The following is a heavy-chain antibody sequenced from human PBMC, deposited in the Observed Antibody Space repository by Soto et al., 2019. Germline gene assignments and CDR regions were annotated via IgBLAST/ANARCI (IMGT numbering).Heavy chain of an antibody. D-gene: IGHD3-10*01. Sequence: QVQLQESGPGLVKPSETLSLTCTVSAGSISSYDWSWIRQPPGKGLEWIGYIYYSGSTNYNPSLKGRVTISVDASKNQFSLKLSSVTAADTAVYYCARSYGSGSYSYYYGMDVWGQGTTVTVSS. CDR3: ARSYGSGSYSYYYGMDV. CDR1: AGSISSYD. CDR2: IYYSGST. J-gene: IGHJ6*02. V-gene: IGHV4-59*01.